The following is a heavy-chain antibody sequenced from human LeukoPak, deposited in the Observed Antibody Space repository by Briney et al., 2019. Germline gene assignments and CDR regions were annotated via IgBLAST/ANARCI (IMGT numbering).Heavy chain of an antibody. CDR2: MYYSGRT. CDR3: ARGYSYGYDALDV. Sequence: SETLSLTCTVSVGSIRSYYWTWIRQPPGKGLEWIGYMYYSGRTNYSPSLKSRVTISVDTSNNQFSLKLSFVTAADTAVYYCARGYSYGYDALDVWGQGTMVTVSS. J-gene: IGHJ3*01. D-gene: IGHD5-18*01. CDR1: VGSIRSYY. V-gene: IGHV4-59*01.